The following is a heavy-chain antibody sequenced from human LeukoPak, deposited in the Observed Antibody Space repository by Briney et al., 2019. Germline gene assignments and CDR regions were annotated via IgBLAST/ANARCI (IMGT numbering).Heavy chain of an antibody. CDR1: GFTVSSNY. J-gene: IGHJ4*02. CDR3: ARESDILTGYPFDY. CDR2: IYSGGST. Sequence: GGSLRLSCAASGFTVSSNYMSWVRQAPGKGLEWVSVIYSGGSTYYADSVKGRFTISRDNSKNTLYLQMNSLRAEDTAVYYCARESDILTGYPFDYWGQGTLVTVSS. D-gene: IGHD3-9*01. V-gene: IGHV3-66*01.